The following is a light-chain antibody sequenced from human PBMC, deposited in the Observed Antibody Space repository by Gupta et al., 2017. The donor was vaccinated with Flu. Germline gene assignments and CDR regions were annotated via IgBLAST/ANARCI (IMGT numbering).Light chain of an antibody. V-gene: IGKV3-20*01. CDR3: QQDGSSPLT. CDR1: QSVSSSY. CDR2: GAS. Sequence: EIVFLRSPGTLSLSPGERATLSCRASQSVSSSYLAWYQQKPGQAPRLLIYGASSRATGIPDRFSGSGSGTDFTLTISRLEPEDFAVYYCQQDGSSPLTFGGGTKVEIK. J-gene: IGKJ4*01.